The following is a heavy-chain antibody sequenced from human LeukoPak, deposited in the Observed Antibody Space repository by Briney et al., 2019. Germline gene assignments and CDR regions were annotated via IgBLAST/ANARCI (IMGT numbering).Heavy chain of an antibody. Sequence: GASVKVSCKASGYTFTSYYMHWVRQAPGQGLEWMGIINPSGGSTSYAQKFQGRVTMTRDTSTSTVYMELSSLRSEDTAVYYCAREVGGSGSYFRQLAYWGQGTLVTVSS. V-gene: IGHV1-46*01. J-gene: IGHJ4*02. CDR3: AREVGGSGSYFRQLAY. D-gene: IGHD3-10*01. CDR1: GYTFTSYY. CDR2: INPSGGST.